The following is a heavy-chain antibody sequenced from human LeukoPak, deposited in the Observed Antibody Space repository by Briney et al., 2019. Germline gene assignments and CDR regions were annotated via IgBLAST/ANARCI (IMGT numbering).Heavy chain of an antibody. Sequence: GASVKVSCKVSGYTLSELSMHWVRQAPGKGLEWMGGFNPEDGETIYTQNLQGRVIMTEDTSTDTAYMELSSLRSEDTAVYYCARDQSTRGYAFDIWGQGTMVTVSS. V-gene: IGHV1-24*01. D-gene: IGHD3-10*01. CDR3: ARDQSTRGYAFDI. J-gene: IGHJ3*02. CDR1: GYTLSELS. CDR2: FNPEDGET.